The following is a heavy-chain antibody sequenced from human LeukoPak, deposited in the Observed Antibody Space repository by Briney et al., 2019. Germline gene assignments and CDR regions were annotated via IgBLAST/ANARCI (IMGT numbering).Heavy chain of an antibody. CDR3: ARHGGSYSSDY. CDR1: GGSISTYY. D-gene: IGHD1-26*01. J-gene: IGHJ4*02. V-gene: IGHV4-59*08. Sequence: SETLSLTCTVSGGSISTYYWSWIRQPPGKRLEWIGYLDYTGSTNYNASLKSRVTMSVDTSKNQFSLKLRSVTAADTAVYYCARHGGSYSSDYWGQGTLVTVSS. CDR2: LDYTGST.